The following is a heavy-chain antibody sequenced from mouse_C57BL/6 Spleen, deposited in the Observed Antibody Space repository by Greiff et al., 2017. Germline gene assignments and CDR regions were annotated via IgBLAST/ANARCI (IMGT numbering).Heavy chain of an antibody. Sequence: QVQLQQPGAELVRPGSSVKLSCKASGYTFTSSWMDWVKQRPGQGLEWIGNIYPSDSETHYNQKFKDKATLTVDKSSSTAYMQLSSLTSADSAVYYCSRGGNYYGSSYWYFDVWGTGTTVTVSS. CDR2: IYPSDSET. CDR1: GYTFTSSW. D-gene: IGHD1-1*01. V-gene: IGHV1-61*01. J-gene: IGHJ1*03. CDR3: SRGGNYYGSSYWYFDV.